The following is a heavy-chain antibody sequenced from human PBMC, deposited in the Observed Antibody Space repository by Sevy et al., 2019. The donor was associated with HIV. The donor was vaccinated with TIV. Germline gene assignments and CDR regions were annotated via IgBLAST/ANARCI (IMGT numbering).Heavy chain of an antibody. J-gene: IGHJ6*03. D-gene: IGHD2-21*01. Sequence: GGSLRLSCAASGFALSDHYVDWVRQAPGKGLEWVGRIRHRPNRYTTEYAASVEGRLTFSRDDSRHSLYLQMNSLKTADSAVYYCVRGPNCGVGGCQQISPYCLDVWGIGATVTVSS. CDR1: GFALSDHY. CDR2: IRHRPNRYTT. V-gene: IGHV3-72*01. CDR3: VRGPNCGVGGCQQISPYCLDV.